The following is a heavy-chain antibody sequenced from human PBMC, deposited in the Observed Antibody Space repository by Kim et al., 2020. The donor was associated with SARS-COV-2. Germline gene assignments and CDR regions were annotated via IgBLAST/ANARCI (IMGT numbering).Heavy chain of an antibody. CDR2: ISSSSSYI. J-gene: IGHJ4*02. Sequence: GGSLRLSCAASGFTFSSYSMNWVRQAPGKGLEWVSSISSSSSYIYYADSVKGRFTISRDNAKNSLYLQMNSLRAEDTAVYYCARDGSLRMVRGVFYYWGQRTLVTVSS. CDR3: ARDGSLRMVRGVFYY. CDR1: GFTFSSYS. V-gene: IGHV3-21*01. D-gene: IGHD3-10*01.